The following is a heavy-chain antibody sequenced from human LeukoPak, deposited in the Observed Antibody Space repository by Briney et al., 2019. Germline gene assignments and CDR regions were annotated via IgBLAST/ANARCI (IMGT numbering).Heavy chain of an antibody. V-gene: IGHV3-21*04. J-gene: IGHJ4*02. CDR2: ISSSSSYI. CDR3: AKDISPGGGGWYYFDY. Sequence: GGSLRLSCAASGFTFSSYSMNWVRQAPGKGLEWVSSISSSSSYIYYADSVKGRFTISRDNAKNSLYLQMNSLRAEDTALYYCAKDISPGGGGWYYFDYWGQGTLVTVSS. CDR1: GFTFSSYS. D-gene: IGHD6-19*01.